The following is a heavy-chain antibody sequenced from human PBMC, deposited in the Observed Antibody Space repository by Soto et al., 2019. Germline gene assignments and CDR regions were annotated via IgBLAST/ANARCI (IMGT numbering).Heavy chain of an antibody. Sequence: QVQLVQSGPEVKKPGASVKVSCKASAYTFNTYGISWVRRAPGQSLEWMGWISGHNGQTNYAQKFRGRVTITTDTATSTAYMELRSLRSDDTAIYYCARDGRKQLWVEGRNAMDVWGQGTTVTVSS. CDR1: AYTFNTYG. D-gene: IGHD5-18*01. CDR3: ARDGRKQLWVEGRNAMDV. V-gene: IGHV1-18*01. J-gene: IGHJ6*02. CDR2: ISGHNGQT.